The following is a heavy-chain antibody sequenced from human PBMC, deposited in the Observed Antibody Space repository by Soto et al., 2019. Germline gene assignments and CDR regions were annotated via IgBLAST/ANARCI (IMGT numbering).Heavy chain of an antibody. CDR1: GYTFTSFY. J-gene: IGHJ6*02. V-gene: IGHV1-46*01. CDR2: INPSGTTT. Sequence: QVQLVQSGAEVKKPGASVKVSCKASGYTFTSFYMHWVRQAPGQGLEWMGIINPSGTTTDYAQKFQGTVTMTRDTSTSTYYMELSSLTSEDTAVYYCAKPQIARHYYYGMAVWGQGTAVTVSS. CDR3: AKPQIARHYYYGMAV.